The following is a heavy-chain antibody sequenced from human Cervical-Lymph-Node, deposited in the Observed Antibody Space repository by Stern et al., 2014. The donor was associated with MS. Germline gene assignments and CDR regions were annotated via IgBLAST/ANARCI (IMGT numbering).Heavy chain of an antibody. V-gene: IGHV3-30*18. CDR1: GFTFDSYG. J-gene: IGHJ4*02. D-gene: IGHD6-19*01. Sequence: VQLVESGGGVVQPGRSLRLSCEASGFTFDSYGVNWVRQPPGQGLEWVAGISYDGSNRYYADSVKGRFTISRDSSKNTVHLQMNSLRADDTALYYCAKNTMGIAVAGLFDYWGQGILVTVSS. CDR2: ISYDGSNR. CDR3: AKNTMGIAVAGLFDY.